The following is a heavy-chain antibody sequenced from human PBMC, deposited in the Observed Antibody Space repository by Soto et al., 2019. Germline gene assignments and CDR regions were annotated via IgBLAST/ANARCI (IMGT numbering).Heavy chain of an antibody. CDR1: RGSMSSSDW. CDR3: ATWGSTAFDI. Sequence: QLQESGPGLVEPSWTLSLTCAVSRGSMSSSDWWCWVRQAPGKGLEWIGETYHSGNTNYNPSLKSRVTLSVDNSKNQFSLTLTSVTAADTGVYYCATWGSTAFDIWGQGTMVTVSS. D-gene: IGHD3-16*01. CDR2: TYHSGNT. J-gene: IGHJ3*02. V-gene: IGHV4-4*02.